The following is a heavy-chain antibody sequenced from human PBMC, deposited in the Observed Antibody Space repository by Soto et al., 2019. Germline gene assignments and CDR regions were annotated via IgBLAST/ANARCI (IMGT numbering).Heavy chain of an antibody. CDR3: AKEQQATVGYTSNYWGIDV. CDR2: ITYDEHNK. CDR1: GFTFTTFG. Sequence: QVQLVESGGGVVKPGGSLRLSCTASGFTFTTFGIHWVRQASGKGLEWVALITYDEHNKYYSDSVKGRFTISRDNYNNPLSVQMNGVGAENTAVYYCAKEQQATVGYTSNYWGIDVCGQGTTVSVSS. D-gene: IGHD2-8*02. V-gene: IGHV3-30*18. J-gene: IGHJ6*02.